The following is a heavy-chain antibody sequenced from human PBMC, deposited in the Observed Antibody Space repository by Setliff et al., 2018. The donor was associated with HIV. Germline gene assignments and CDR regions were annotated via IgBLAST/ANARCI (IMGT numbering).Heavy chain of an antibody. V-gene: IGHV4-34*01. Sequence: PSETLSLTCAVYGESFSGFYWNWIRQPPGKGLEWIGEIHPSGSTRYSPSLKSRVTISIDTFKNQFSMKLYSVTAADTAVYYCATASGYDLFMGAFDIWGQGTMVTVSS. CDR2: IHPSGST. J-gene: IGHJ3*02. CDR1: GESFSGFY. D-gene: IGHD5-12*01. CDR3: ATASGYDLFMGAFDI.